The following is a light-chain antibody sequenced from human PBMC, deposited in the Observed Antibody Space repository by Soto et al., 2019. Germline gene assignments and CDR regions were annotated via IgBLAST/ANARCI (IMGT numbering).Light chain of an antibody. V-gene: IGKV1-5*03. CDR1: QTNNSW. J-gene: IGKJ2*02. Sequence: DIQMTQSPSTLSASVGDRVTITCRASQTNNSWLAWYQQKPGKAPNLLTYKASNLDSGVPSRFSGSASGTVFTLTISSLQPDDFATYYCRQYNDSSGICGQGTQLDIK. CDR2: KAS. CDR3: RQYNDSSGI.